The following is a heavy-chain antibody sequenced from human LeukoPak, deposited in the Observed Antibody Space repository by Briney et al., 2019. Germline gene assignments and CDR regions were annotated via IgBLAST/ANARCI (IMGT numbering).Heavy chain of an antibody. J-gene: IGHJ4*02. V-gene: IGHV4-30-2*01. D-gene: IGHD3-10*01. Sequence: PSETLSLTCAVSGGSISSGGYSWSWIRQPPGKGLEWIGYIYHSGSTYYNLSLKSRVTISVDRSKNQFSLKLSSVTAADTAVYYCARATYYYGSGSYLSDWGQGTLVTVSS. CDR3: ARATYYYGSGSYLSD. CDR1: GGSISSGGYS. CDR2: IYHSGST.